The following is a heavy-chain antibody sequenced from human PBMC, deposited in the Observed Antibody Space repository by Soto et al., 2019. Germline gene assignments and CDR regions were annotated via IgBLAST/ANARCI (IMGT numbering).Heavy chain of an antibody. Sequence: ETLSLTCGVYGGSFIVYYLSWFRQSPGKGLEWIGEITYSGSTTYNPSLKSRVTISVDTSKNQFSLRLSSVTAADTAVYYCARHFSGSYYDDYWGQGSLVTVSS. CDR3: ARHFSGSYYDDY. D-gene: IGHD1-26*01. CDR2: ITYSGST. V-gene: IGHV4-34*01. J-gene: IGHJ4*02. CDR1: GGSFIVYY.